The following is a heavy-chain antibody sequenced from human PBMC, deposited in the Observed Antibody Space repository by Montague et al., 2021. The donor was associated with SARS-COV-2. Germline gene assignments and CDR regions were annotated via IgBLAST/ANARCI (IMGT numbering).Heavy chain of an antibody. CDR3: ARDKAEYLVVAPAVPLAYGMDV. CDR2: IYYSGST. J-gene: IGHJ6*02. CDR1: GGSISSSSYY. Sequence: SETRSLTCTVSGGSISSSSYYWGWIRQPPGKGLEWIGSIYYSGSTYYNPSLKSRVTISVDTSKNQFSLKLSSVTAADTAVYYGARDKAEYLVVAPAVPLAYGMDVWGQGTTVTVSS. V-gene: IGHV4-39*07. D-gene: IGHD2-2*01.